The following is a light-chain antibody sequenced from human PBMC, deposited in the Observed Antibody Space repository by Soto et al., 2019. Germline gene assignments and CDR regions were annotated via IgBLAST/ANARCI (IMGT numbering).Light chain of an antibody. J-gene: IGKJ1*01. CDR1: QSVSSN. V-gene: IGKV3-20*01. Sequence: EIVMTQSPATLSVSPGERATLSCRASQSVSSNLAWYQQKPGQAPRLLIYGTSNRATGIPDRFSGSGSGTDFTLTISRLEPEDFAVYYCQHYGSSRWTFGQGTKV. CDR3: QHYGSSRWT. CDR2: GTS.